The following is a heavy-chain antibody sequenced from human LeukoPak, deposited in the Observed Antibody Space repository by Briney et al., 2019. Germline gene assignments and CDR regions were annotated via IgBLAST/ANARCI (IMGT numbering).Heavy chain of an antibody. CDR1: EFTFSSYS. CDR3: ARTRSSGYLTFDH. D-gene: IGHD3-22*01. V-gene: IGHV3-48*01. CDR2: ITNSGNSK. J-gene: IGHJ4*02. Sequence: GGSLRLSCAASEFTFSSYSMNWVRQAPGKGLEWVSYITNSGNSKSYADSVKGRFTISRDNTKNSLYLQMNGLRAEDTAVYYCARTRSSGYLTFDHWGQGILVTVS.